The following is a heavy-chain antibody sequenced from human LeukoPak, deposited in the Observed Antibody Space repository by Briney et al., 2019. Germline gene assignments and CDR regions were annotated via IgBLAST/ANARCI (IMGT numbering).Heavy chain of an antibody. CDR3: ARDFVTMVRGVRKYAFDI. CDR2: IIPIFGTA. CDR1: GGTFSSYA. D-gene: IGHD3-10*01. V-gene: IGHV1-69*13. Sequence: EASVKVSCKASGGTFSSYALSWVRQAPGQGLEWMGGIIPIFGTANYAQKFQGTATITADETTSTAYMELSSLRSDDTAVYYCARDFVTMVRGVRKYAFDIWGQGTMVTVSS. J-gene: IGHJ3*02.